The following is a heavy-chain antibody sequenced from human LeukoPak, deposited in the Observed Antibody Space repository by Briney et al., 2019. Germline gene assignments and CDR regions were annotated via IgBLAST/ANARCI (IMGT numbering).Heavy chain of an antibody. CDR2: ITNNGGST. D-gene: IGHD1-26*01. CDR3: ARVATGWELPPRAYYYYYYMDV. J-gene: IGHJ6*03. Sequence: GGSLRLSCAASGFTFSSYAIHWVRQAPGKGLEYVSAITNNGGSTHYANSVKGRFTISRDNSKNTLYLQMGSLRAEDMAVYYCARVATGWELPPRAYYYYYYMDVSGKGTTVTVSS. V-gene: IGHV3-64*01. CDR1: GFTFSSYA.